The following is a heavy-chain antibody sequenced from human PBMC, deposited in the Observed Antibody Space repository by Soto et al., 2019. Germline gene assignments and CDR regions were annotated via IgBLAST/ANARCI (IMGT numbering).Heavy chain of an antibody. CDR2: ILYSGST. V-gene: IGHV4-31*03. D-gene: IGHD6-19*01. CDR3: ARGGWSDNWFDP. CDR1: GGSISSGGYY. J-gene: IGHJ5*02. Sequence: QVQLQESGPGLVKPSQTLSLTCTVSGGSISSGGYYWSWIRQHPGKGLEWIGHILYSGSTSYNPSLKSRVTMSADTSKNQLSVKLSSVTAAATAVYYCARGGWSDNWFDPWGQGILVTVSS.